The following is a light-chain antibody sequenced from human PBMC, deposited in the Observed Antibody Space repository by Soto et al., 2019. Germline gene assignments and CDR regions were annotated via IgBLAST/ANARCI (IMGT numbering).Light chain of an antibody. J-gene: IGKJ1*01. Sequence: DVQMTQSPSTVSASVGDRVTIICRASQTISSWLAWYQQKPGKAPKLLIYKASTLKSGVPSRFSGSGSGTEFTLTISSLQPDDFATYYCQHYNSYSEAFGQGTKVDI. CDR2: KAS. CDR1: QTISSW. V-gene: IGKV1-5*03. CDR3: QHYNSYSEA.